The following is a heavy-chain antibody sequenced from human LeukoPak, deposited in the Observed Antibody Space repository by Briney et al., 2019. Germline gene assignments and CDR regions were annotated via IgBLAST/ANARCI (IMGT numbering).Heavy chain of an antibody. CDR3: ARVTGNYSY. CDR2: INHRGST. V-gene: IGHV4-34*01. CDR1: GGSFSGYY. Sequence: SETLSLTCAVYGGSFSGYYWSWIRQPPGKGLEWIGEINHRGSTNYNPSLKSRVTISVDTSKNQFSLKLSSVTAADTAVYYCARVTGNYSYWGQGTLVTVSS. J-gene: IGHJ4*02. D-gene: IGHD4-11*01.